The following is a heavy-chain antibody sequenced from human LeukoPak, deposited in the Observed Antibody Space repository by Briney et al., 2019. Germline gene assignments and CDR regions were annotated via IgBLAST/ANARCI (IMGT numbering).Heavy chain of an antibody. Sequence: GGSLRLSCAASGFTFSSYGMHWVRQAPGKGLEWVAVIWYDGSNKYYADSVKGRFTISRDNSKNTLYLQMNGLRAEDTAVYYCAREGLYGGNSFDYWGQGTLVTVSS. J-gene: IGHJ4*02. CDR2: IWYDGSNK. D-gene: IGHD4-23*01. CDR3: AREGLYGGNSFDY. CDR1: GFTFSSYG. V-gene: IGHV3-33*01.